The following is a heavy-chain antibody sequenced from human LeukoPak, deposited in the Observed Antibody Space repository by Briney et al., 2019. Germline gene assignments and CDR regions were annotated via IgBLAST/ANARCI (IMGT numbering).Heavy chain of an antibody. D-gene: IGHD2-15*01. CDR3: ARDRNIVGDAFDI. Sequence: SETLSLTCTVSGGSISSGGYYWRWIRQHPGKGLEWIGYIYYSGSTYYDPSLKSRVTISVDTSKNQFSLKLSSVTAADTAVYYCARDRNIVGDAFDIWGQGTMVNVSS. V-gene: IGHV4-31*03. J-gene: IGHJ3*02. CDR1: GGSISSGGYY. CDR2: IYYSGST.